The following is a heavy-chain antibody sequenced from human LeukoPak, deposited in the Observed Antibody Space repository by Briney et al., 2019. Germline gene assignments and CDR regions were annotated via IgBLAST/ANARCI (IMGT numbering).Heavy chain of an antibody. CDR1: GDSISGPY. D-gene: IGHD3-10*01. CDR2: THYTGET. CDR3: GRNLGSGSDH. Sequence: PSETLSLTCNVSGDSISGPYWNWIRQSPGRGLEWIGYTHYTGETNYNPSLKSLLTTSVDTSNNQVYLRLSSGAAADTAFYYWGRNLGSGSDHWGQGTLVTVSS. J-gene: IGHJ4*02. V-gene: IGHV4-59*11.